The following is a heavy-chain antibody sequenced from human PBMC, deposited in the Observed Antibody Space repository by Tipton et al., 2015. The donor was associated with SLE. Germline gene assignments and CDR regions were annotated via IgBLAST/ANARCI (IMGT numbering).Heavy chain of an antibody. CDR2: INHSGST. CDR1: GGSFSGYY. CDR3: ARVAAAGTVDY. J-gene: IGHJ4*02. D-gene: IGHD6-13*01. Sequence: LRLSCAVYGGSFSGYYWSWIRQPPGKGLEWIGEINHSGSTNYNPSLKSRVTISVDTSKNQFSLKLSSVTAADTAVYYCARVAAAGTVDYWGQGTLVTVSS. V-gene: IGHV4-34*01.